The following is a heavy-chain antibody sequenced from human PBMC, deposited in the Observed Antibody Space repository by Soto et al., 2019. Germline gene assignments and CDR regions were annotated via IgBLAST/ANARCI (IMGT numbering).Heavy chain of an antibody. CDR3: ARGGNMNIYYYYGMDV. CDR2: IYPGDSDT. CDR1: GYSFTSYW. D-gene: IGHD3-16*01. Sequence: GESLKISCKGSGYSFTSYWIGWVRQMPGKGLEWMGIIYPGDSDTRYSPSFQGQVTISADKSISTAYLQWSSLKASDTAMYYCARGGNMNIYYYYGMDVWGQGTTVTVSS. J-gene: IGHJ6*02. V-gene: IGHV5-51*01.